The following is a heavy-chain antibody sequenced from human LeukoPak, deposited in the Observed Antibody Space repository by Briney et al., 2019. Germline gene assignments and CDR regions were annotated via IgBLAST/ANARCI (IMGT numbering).Heavy chain of an antibody. CDR1: GGSISSLY. D-gene: IGHD6-6*01. CDR3: ARHRAYSSSSPFDY. J-gene: IGHJ4*02. V-gene: IGHV4-59*08. CDR2: IYYTGST. Sequence: SETLSLTCSVSGGSISSLYWSWIRQPPGKGLVWIGYIYYTGSTNYNPSLKSRVTMFVDMSKNQFSLRLSSVTAADTAVYYCARHRAYSSSSPFDYWGQGTLVTVSS.